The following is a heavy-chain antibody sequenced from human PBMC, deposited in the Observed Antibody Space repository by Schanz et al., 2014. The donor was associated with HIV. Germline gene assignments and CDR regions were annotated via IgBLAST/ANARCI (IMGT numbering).Heavy chain of an antibody. CDR3: AKTSITLGMDV. CDR1: GFTFSTSA. Sequence: EVQLLESGGRLVQPGGSLRLSCAASGFTFSTSAMSWVRQAPGKGLEWVSSISGSGNSTYYADSVKGRFTISRDNANNSLFLQMNSLRAEDTAVYYCAKTSITLGMDVWGQGTTVTVSS. J-gene: IGHJ6*02. CDR2: ISGSGNST. V-gene: IGHV3-23*01. D-gene: IGHD1-20*01.